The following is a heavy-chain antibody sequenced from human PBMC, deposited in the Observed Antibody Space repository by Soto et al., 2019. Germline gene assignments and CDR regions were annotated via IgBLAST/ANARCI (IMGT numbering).Heavy chain of an antibody. Sequence: QVQLVESGGGVVQPGTSLRLSCAASGFTFSRFGMHWVRQAPGKGLEWVGVILNDGSNEKYADSVKGRFTISRDNSKNTLYLQMNSLRAKDTAVYYCARDDDFDDNGLDYWGQGTLVTVSS. J-gene: IGHJ4*02. CDR2: ILNDGSNE. CDR1: GFTFSRFG. D-gene: IGHD4-17*01. V-gene: IGHV3-33*01. CDR3: ARDDDFDDNGLDY.